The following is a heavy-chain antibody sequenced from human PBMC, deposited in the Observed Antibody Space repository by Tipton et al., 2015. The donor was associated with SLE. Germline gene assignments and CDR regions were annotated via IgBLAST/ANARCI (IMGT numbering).Heavy chain of an antibody. V-gene: IGHV4-39*07. D-gene: IGHD6-6*01. Sequence: TLSLTCTVSGGSISSSSYYWGWIRQPPGKGLGWIGSIYYSGSTYYNPSLKSRVTISVDTPKNQFSLKLSSVTAADTAVYYCALGKAARPIDYWGQGTLVTVSS. CDR1: GGSISSSSYY. CDR2: IYYSGST. J-gene: IGHJ4*02. CDR3: ALGKAARPIDY.